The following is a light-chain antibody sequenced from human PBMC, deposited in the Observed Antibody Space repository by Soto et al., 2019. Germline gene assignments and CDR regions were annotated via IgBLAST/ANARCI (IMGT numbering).Light chain of an antibody. CDR3: QSYDSTLV. J-gene: IGLJ2*01. V-gene: IGLV1-40*01. CDR2: ANN. CDR1: SSNIGAGYD. Sequence: QSVLTQPPSVSGAPGQRVTISCSGSSSNIGAGYDVHWYQQLPGTAPKLLIYANNNRPSGVPDRFSGSKSGTSASLAITGLQAGDEGVYHCQSYDSTLVFGGGTKVTV.